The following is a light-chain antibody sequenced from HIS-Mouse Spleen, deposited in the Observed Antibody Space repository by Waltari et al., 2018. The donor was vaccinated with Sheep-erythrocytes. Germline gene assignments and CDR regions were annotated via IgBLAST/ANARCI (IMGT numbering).Light chain of an antibody. CDR2: EGS. CDR3: CSYAGSSTWV. CDR1: SSDVGSYNH. Sequence: QSALTQPASVSGSPGQSITISCTGTSSDVGSYNHVSWYQQHPGKAPKLMIYEGSKRHSGVYNPFSGSKSGNTASLTISGLQAEDEADYYCCSYAGSSTWVFGGGTKLTVL. J-gene: IGLJ3*02. V-gene: IGLV2-23*01.